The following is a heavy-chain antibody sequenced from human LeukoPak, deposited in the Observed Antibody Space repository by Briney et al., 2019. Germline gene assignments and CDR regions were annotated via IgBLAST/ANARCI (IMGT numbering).Heavy chain of an antibody. V-gene: IGHV3-23*01. Sequence: LAGGSLRLSCAASGFTVSDYSMSWVRQAPGKGLEWVSAISGSGSYTDYADSVKGRFTISKDNSKNTLYMRMSSLRAEDTAVYYCAKRRYDSSGHFDSWGQGTLVTVSS. J-gene: IGHJ4*02. CDR1: GFTVSDYS. D-gene: IGHD3-22*01. CDR2: ISGSGSYT. CDR3: AKRRYDSSGHFDS.